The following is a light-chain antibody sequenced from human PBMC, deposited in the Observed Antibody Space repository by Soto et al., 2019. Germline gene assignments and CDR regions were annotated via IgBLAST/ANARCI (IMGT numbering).Light chain of an antibody. Sequence: QAVVTQEPSLTVSPGGTVSLTCGSSTGSVTSGHYPYWFQQKPGQAPRTLIYDASNKHSWTPARFSGSLLGGKAALTLSGAQPEDEADYYCLLSYSGASVFGGGTQLTVL. J-gene: IGLJ7*01. V-gene: IGLV7-46*01. CDR2: DAS. CDR1: TGSVTSGHY. CDR3: LLSYSGASV.